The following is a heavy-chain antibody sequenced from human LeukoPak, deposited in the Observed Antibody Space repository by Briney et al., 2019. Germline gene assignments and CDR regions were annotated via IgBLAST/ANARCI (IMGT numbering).Heavy chain of an antibody. CDR1: GDSISDSKYF. V-gene: IGHV4-39*07. J-gene: IGHJ4*02. Sequence: SETLSLTCTVFGDSISDSKYFWGWIRQPPGKGLEWIGNSYSGGSTYYNPSLKSRVAISEDTSGKQFSLRLGSVTAADTAVYFCARVGSGLNLYYFDYWGQGILVTVSS. CDR2: SYSGGST. CDR3: ARVGSGLNLYYFDY. D-gene: IGHD3-3*01.